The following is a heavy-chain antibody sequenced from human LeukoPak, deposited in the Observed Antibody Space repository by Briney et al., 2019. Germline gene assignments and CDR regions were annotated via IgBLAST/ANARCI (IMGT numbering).Heavy chain of an antibody. CDR2: IKKDGSEK. D-gene: IGHD6-13*01. J-gene: IGHJ6*02. CDR3: ARDANEYSSSWGYYYYGMDV. V-gene: IGHV3-7*01. CDR1: GFTFSSYW. Sequence: GGSLRLSCSASGFTFSSYWMNWVRQAPGNALEWVAYIKKDGSEKYYVDSVKGRFTISRDNAKNSLYLQMNSLRAEDTAVYYCARDANEYSSSWGYYYYGMDVWGQGTTVTVSS.